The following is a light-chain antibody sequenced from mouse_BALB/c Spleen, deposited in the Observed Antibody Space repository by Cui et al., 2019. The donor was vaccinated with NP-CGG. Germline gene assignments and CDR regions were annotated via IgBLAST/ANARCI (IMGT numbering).Light chain of an antibody. CDR3: ALWYSNHWV. J-gene: IGLJ1*01. V-gene: IGLV1*01. CDR1: TGAVTTSNY. CDR2: GTN. Sequence: QAVVTQEFSLTTSPGETVTLTCRSSTGAVTTSNYANWVQEKPDHLFTGLIGGTNNRAPGVPARFSGSLIGHKAALTITGAQTEDEAIYFCALWYSNHWVFGGGTKLTVL.